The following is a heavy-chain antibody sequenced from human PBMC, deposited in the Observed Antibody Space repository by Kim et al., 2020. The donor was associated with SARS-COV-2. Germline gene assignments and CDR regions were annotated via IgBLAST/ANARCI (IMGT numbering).Heavy chain of an antibody. CDR2: FDPEDGET. V-gene: IGHV1-24*01. CDR3: ATGTTYCSSTSCPRFSYYYGMDV. CDR1: GYTLTELS. D-gene: IGHD2-2*01. J-gene: IGHJ6*02. Sequence: ASVKVSCKVSGYTLTELSMHWVRQAPGKGLEWMGGFDPEDGETIYARKFQGRVTMTEDTSTDTAYMELSSLRSEDTAVYYCATGTTYCSSTSCPRFSYYYGMDVGGQGTTVTVSS.